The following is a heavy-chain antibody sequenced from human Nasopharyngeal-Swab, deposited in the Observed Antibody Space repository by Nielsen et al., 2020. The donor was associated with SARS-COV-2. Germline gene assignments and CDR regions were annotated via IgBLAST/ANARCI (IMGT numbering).Heavy chain of an antibody. CDR2: IYYSGST. CDR3: ATERAIAVAGTFGAKFDY. V-gene: IGHV4-39*01. D-gene: IGHD6-19*01. Sequence: WIRQPLGKGLEWIGSIYYSGSTYYNPSLKSRVTISVDTSKNQFSLKLSSVTAADTAVYYCATERAIAVAGTFGAKFDYWGQGTLVTVSS. J-gene: IGHJ4*02.